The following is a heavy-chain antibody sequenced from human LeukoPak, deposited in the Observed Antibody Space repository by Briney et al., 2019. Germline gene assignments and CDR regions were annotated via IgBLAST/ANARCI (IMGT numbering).Heavy chain of an antibody. V-gene: IGHV3-33*06. D-gene: IGHD6-19*01. J-gene: IGHJ3*02. CDR1: GFTFKNYA. Sequence: GGSLRRSCAASGFTFKNYAMNWVRQAPGKGLEWVAVIWFDGTHKYYGDSVKGRFTISRDNSKNTLYLQMNCLRAEDTAVYYCAKGGQWLVLGAFDIWGQGTMVTVSS. CDR3: AKGGQWLVLGAFDI. CDR2: IWFDGTHK.